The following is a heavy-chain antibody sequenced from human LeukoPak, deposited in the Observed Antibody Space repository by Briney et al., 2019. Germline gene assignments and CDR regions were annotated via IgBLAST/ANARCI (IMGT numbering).Heavy chain of an antibody. CDR3: ASTITIFGVVTYYYYMDV. J-gene: IGHJ6*03. CDR1: GGSFSGYY. V-gene: IGHV4-34*01. Sequence: PSETLSLTCAVYGGSFSGYYWSWIRQPPGKGLEWIGEINHSGSTNYNPSLKSRVTISVDTSKDQFSLKLGSVTAADTAVYYCASTITIFGVVTYYYYMDVWGKGTTVTVSS. D-gene: IGHD3-3*01. CDR2: INHSGST.